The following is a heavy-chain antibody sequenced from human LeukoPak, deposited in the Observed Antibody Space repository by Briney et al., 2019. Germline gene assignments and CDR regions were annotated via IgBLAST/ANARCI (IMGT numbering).Heavy chain of an antibody. CDR3: ARGGEYSSSWVRYYFDY. V-gene: IGHV3-53*04. CDR1: GFTVSSNY. J-gene: IGHJ4*02. D-gene: IGHD6-6*01. CDR2: IYSVGST. Sequence: GGSLRLSCAASGFTVSSNYMSWVRQAPGKGLEWVSVIYSVGSTYYADSVKGRFTISRHNYKNTLYLQMNSLRAEDTAVYYCARGGEYSSSWVRYYFDYWGQGTLVTVSS.